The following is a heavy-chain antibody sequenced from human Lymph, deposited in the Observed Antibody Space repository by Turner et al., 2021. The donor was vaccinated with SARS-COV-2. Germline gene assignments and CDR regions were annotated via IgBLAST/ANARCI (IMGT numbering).Heavy chain of an antibody. CDR2: IYSGGST. CDR1: GLTVSSNY. J-gene: IGHJ6*02. CDR3: ARDLVVYGMDV. D-gene: IGHD3-10*01. V-gene: IGHV3-53*02. Sequence: EVQLVETGGGLIQPGGSLRLSCAASGLTVSSNYMTWVRQAPGKGLEWVSDIYSGGSTFYADSVKGRFTISRDNSKNTLYLQMNSLRAEDTAVYYCARDLVVYGMDVWGQGTTVTVSS.